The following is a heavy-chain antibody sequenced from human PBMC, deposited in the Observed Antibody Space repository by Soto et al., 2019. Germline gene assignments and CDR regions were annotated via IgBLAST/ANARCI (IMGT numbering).Heavy chain of an antibody. CDR3: ARGIVGSSWKNYYYYGMDV. J-gene: IGHJ6*02. V-gene: IGHV3-7*01. Sequence: GRSMRLSCAASGFSFSSHWMSWVLQAPGKRLEWVANIKQDGSEKYYVDSVRGRFTISRDNSKNTLYLQMNSLRAEDTAVYYCARGIVGSSWKNYYYYGMDVWGQGTTVTVSS. CDR2: IKQDGSEK. D-gene: IGHD6-13*01. CDR1: GFSFSSHW.